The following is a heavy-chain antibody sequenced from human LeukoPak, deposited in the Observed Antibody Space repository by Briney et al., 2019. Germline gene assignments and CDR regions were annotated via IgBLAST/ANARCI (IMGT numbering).Heavy chain of an antibody. J-gene: IGHJ4*02. Sequence: SETLSLTCAVYGGSFSGYYWSWIRQPPGKGLEWIGEINHSGSTNYNPSLKSRVTISVDTSKNQFSLKLTSVTAADTAVYYCARGRKRYSSSWLEDYWGQGTLVTVSS. CDR2: INHSGST. D-gene: IGHD6-13*01. CDR3: ARGRKRYSSSWLEDY. CDR1: GGSFSGYY. V-gene: IGHV4-34*01.